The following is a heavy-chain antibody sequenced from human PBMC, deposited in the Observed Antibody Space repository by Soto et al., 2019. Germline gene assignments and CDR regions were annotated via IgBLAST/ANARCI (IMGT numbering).Heavy chain of an antibody. CDR1: GGPFIDYY. CDR3: ATSRVFDF. V-gene: IGHV3-11*01. CDR2: MSSSGTNV. J-gene: IGHJ4*02. Sequence: SIRHACTASGGPFIDYYMSWIRQSPGKGLEWLALMSSSGTNVFYVDSVKGRFTISRDNAKNSLFLQMDSLKAEDTAVYYCATSRVFDFWGLGTLVTVSS.